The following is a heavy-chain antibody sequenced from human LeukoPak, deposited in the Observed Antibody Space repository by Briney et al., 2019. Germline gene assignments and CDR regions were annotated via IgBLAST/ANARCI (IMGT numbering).Heavy chain of an antibody. CDR1: GFTFSSYA. CDR3: AREGGYYDSSGAFDY. J-gene: IGHJ4*02. CDR2: ISSNGGST. Sequence: PGGSLRLSCAASGFTFSSYAMHWVRQAPGKGLEYASAISSNGGSTYYANSVKGRFTISRDNSKNTLYLQMGSLRAEDMAVYYCAREGGYYDSSGAFDYWGQGTLVTVSS. V-gene: IGHV3-64*01. D-gene: IGHD3-22*01.